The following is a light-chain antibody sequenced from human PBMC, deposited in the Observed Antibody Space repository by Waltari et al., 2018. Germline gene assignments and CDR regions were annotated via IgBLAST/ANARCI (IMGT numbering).Light chain of an antibody. CDR3: QQYDTSPYT. V-gene: IGKV3-20*01. Sequence: EIVLTQSPATLSLSPGDQATLSCRASQTLPSTYLAWYQLRPGQAPRLLIYTASKRATGIPDRFSGSGSGTDFTLTISRLEPGDFAVYYCQQYDTSPYTFGQGTTLEIK. CDR1: QTLPSTY. CDR2: TAS. J-gene: IGKJ2*01.